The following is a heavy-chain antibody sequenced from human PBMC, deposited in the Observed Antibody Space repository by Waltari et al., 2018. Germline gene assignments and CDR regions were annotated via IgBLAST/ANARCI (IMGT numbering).Heavy chain of an antibody. J-gene: IGHJ4*02. Sequence: QVQLQQWGAGLLKPSETLSLTCAVYGGSFSGYYWSWLRQPPGKGLEWIGEINHSGSTNYNPSLKSRVTISVDTSKNQFSLKLSSVTAADTAVYYCARGRRHIVVVPAAMVFDYWGQGTLVTVSS. D-gene: IGHD2-2*01. CDR2: INHSGST. CDR1: GGSFSGYY. CDR3: ARGRRHIVVVPAAMVFDY. V-gene: IGHV4-34*01.